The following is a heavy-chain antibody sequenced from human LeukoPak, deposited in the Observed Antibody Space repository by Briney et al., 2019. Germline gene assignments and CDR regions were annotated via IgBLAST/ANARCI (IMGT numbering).Heavy chain of an antibody. D-gene: IGHD3-16*01. CDR1: RFSFSSYA. CDR3: AKGKVNHDGAFD. CDR2: ISASGSRT. J-gene: IGHJ3*02. V-gene: IGHV3-23*01. Sequence: GRSLRLSCAASRFSFSSYAMAWVRQAQGKGLEWVSSISASGSRTYYADSVKGRFTISRDNSKKMIYLQMNSLRVEDTAVYYCAKGKVNHDGAFDMGPRDNGHRL.